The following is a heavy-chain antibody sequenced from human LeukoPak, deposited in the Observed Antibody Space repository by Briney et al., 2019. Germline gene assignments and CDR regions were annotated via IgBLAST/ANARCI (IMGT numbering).Heavy chain of an antibody. D-gene: IGHD3-3*01. CDR2: INHSGST. Sequence: PSETLSLTCAVYGGSFSGYYWSWIRQPPGKGLEWIGEINHSGSTNYNPSLKSRVTISLDTTKNQFSLKLSSVTAADTAVYYCARGKIVGVVPAYYMDVWGKGTTVTVSS. CDR1: GGSFSGYY. V-gene: IGHV4-34*01. J-gene: IGHJ6*03. CDR3: ARGKIVGVVPAYYMDV.